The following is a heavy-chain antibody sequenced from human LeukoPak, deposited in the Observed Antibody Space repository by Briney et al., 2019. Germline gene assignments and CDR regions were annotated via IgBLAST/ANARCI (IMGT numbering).Heavy chain of an antibody. Sequence: SETLSLTCAVYGGSFSGYYWSWIRQPPGKGLEWIGEINHSGSTNYNPSLKSRVTISVDTSKNQFSLKLSSVTAADTAVYYCARVSGSYYRRYYFDYWGQGTLVTVSS. V-gene: IGHV4-34*01. D-gene: IGHD1-26*01. CDR3: ARVSGSYYRRYYFDY. CDR1: GGSFSGYY. CDR2: INHSGST. J-gene: IGHJ4*02.